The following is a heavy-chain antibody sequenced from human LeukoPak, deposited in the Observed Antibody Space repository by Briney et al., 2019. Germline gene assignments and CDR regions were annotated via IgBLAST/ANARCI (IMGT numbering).Heavy chain of an antibody. V-gene: IGHV3-21*01. CDR1: GFTFSSYS. D-gene: IGHD3-22*01. J-gene: IGHJ4*02. CDR3: ARGPITMIVVVNFDY. Sequence: KTGGSLRLSCAASGFTFSSYSMNWVRQAPGKGLEWVSYISSSSSYIHSADSVRGRFTISRDNDNNSLFLQMNSLRAEDTAVYYCARGPITMIVVVNFDYWGQGTLVTVSS. CDR2: ISSSSSYI.